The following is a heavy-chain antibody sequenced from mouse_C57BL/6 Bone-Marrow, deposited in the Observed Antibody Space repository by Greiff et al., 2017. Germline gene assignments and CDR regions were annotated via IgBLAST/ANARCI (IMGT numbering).Heavy chain of an antibody. CDR2: IYPGDGDT. D-gene: IGHD2-2*01. V-gene: IGHV1-82*01. CDR3: ARGGYDAWFAY. CDR1: GYAFSSSW. J-gene: IGHJ3*01. Sequence: VHLVESGPELVKPGASVKISCKASGYAFSSSWMNWVKQRPGTGLEWIGRIYPGDGDTNYNGKFKGKATLTADKSSSTAYMQLSSLTSEDSAVYFCARGGYDAWFAYWGQGTLVTVSA.